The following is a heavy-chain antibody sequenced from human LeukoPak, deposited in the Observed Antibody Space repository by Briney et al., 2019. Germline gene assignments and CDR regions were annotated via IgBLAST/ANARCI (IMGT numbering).Heavy chain of an antibody. CDR1: GGSIGSSSYY. J-gene: IGHJ5*02. CDR2: IYYSGST. Sequence: SETLSLTCIVSGGSIGSSSYYGAWIRQPPGKGLEWIGSIYYSGSTYYNPSLKSRVTISVDTSKNQFSLKLSSVTAADTAVYYCARHASWIVMVVAAVPGWFDPWGQGTLVTVSS. CDR3: ARHASWIVMVVAAVPGWFDP. D-gene: IGHD2-15*01. V-gene: IGHV4-39*01.